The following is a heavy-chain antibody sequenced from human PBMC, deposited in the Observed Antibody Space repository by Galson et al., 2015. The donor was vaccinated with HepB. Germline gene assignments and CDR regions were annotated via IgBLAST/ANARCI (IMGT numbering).Heavy chain of an antibody. CDR3: ARPSPTEPSSDAFDI. CDR2: INPSGGST. D-gene: IGHD1-14*01. Sequence: SVKVSCKASGYTFTSYYMHWVRQAPGQGLEWMGIINPSGGSTSYAQKFQGRVTMTRDTSTSTVYMELSSLRSEDTAVYYCARPSPTEPSSDAFDIWGQGTMVTVSS. V-gene: IGHV1-46*01. CDR1: GYTFTSYY. J-gene: IGHJ3*02.